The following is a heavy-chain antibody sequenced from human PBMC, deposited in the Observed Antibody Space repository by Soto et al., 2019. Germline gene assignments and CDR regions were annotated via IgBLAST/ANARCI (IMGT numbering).Heavy chain of an antibody. CDR2: ITPYNGDT. Sequence: QVQLVQSGAEVKNPGASVKVSCKASNYLFGAFGISWVRQAPGQGLEWMGWITPYNGDTHYAEKFQDRGTMSADKSTTTAYMEVRSLTTHDTAVYYCARAGQYYDASGYADWGQGTLVTVSS. CDR3: ARAGQYYDASGYAD. J-gene: IGHJ4*02. V-gene: IGHV1-18*01. CDR1: NYLFGAFG. D-gene: IGHD3-22*01.